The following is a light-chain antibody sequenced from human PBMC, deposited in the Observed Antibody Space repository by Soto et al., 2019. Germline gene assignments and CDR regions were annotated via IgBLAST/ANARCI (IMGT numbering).Light chain of an antibody. CDR2: RNN. CDR1: SSNIGSNY. Sequence: QSVLTQPPSASGTPGQRVTISCSGSSSNIGSNYVYWYQQLPGKAPKLLIYRNNQRTSGVPDRFSRSKSGTSASLAISGLRSEDEADDYCAAWDDSLSGYVVFGGGTKLTVL. V-gene: IGLV1-47*01. J-gene: IGLJ2*01. CDR3: AAWDDSLSGYVV.